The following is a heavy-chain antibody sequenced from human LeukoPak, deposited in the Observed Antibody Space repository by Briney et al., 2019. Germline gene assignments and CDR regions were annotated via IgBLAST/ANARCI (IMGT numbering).Heavy chain of an antibody. V-gene: IGHV4-4*07. CDR3: AREVAVSRYGLDY. CDR1: GGSTSSYY. D-gene: IGHD5-18*01. CDR2: IYTTGST. J-gene: IGHJ4*02. Sequence: SETLSLTCNVSGGSTSSYYWTWIRQSAGKGLEWIGRIYTTGSTNYDPSLKSRVTMSIDTSKSQFSLNLTSVTAADTAVYYCAREVAVSRYGLDYWGQGILVTVSS.